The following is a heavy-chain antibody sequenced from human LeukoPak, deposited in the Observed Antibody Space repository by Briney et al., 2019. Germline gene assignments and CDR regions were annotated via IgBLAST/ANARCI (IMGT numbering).Heavy chain of an antibody. Sequence: PGGSLRLSCAASGFTFDDYAMHWARQAPGKGLEWVSGISWNSGSIGYADSVKGRFTVSRDNAKNSLYLQMNSLRAEDTALYYCARERQQLLYFDYWGQGTLVTVSS. V-gene: IGHV3-9*01. CDR3: ARERQQLLYFDY. CDR2: ISWNSGSI. D-gene: IGHD6-13*01. J-gene: IGHJ4*02. CDR1: GFTFDDYA.